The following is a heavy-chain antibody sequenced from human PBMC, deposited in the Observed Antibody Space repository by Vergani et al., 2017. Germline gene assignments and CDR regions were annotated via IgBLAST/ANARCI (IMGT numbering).Heavy chain of an antibody. D-gene: IGHD6-25*01. CDR1: GFTFSDYY. CDR3: AGVAAHGYYYYMDV. Sequence: QVQLVESGGGLVKPGGSLRLSCAASGFTFSDYYMSWIRQAPGKGLEWVSYISSSGSTIYYADSVKGRFTLSRDNAKNSLYLQMNSLRAEATAVYYCAGVAAHGYYYYMDVWGKGTTVTVSS. V-gene: IGHV3-11*01. CDR2: ISSSGSTI. J-gene: IGHJ6*03.